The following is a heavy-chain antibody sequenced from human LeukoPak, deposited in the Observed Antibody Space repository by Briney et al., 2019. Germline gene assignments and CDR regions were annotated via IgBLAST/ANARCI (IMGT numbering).Heavy chain of an antibody. CDR1: GITLSNYG. D-gene: IGHD3-22*01. V-gene: IGHV3-23*01. J-gene: IGHJ4*02. CDR3: AKRGVVIRVILVGFHKEAYYFDS. Sequence: SGGSLRLSCAVSGITLSNYGMSWVRQAPGKGLEWVSGISGSGGNTYYADSVKGRFTISRDNSKNTLYLQMDSLRAGDTAVYFCAKRGVVIRVILVGFHKEAYYFDSWGQGALVTVSS. CDR2: ISGSGGNT.